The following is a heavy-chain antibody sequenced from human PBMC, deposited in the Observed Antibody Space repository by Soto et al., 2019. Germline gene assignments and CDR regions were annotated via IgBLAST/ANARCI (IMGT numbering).Heavy chain of an antibody. CDR3: AADLQAYSGPPGWFGP. Sequence: SVKVSCKASGFTFTSSAVQWVRQARGQRLEWIGWIVVGSGNTNYAQKFQERVTITRDMSTSTAYMELSSLRSEDTAVYYCAADLQAYSGPPGWFGPWGQGTLVTVSS. J-gene: IGHJ5*02. V-gene: IGHV1-58*01. CDR2: IVVGSGNT. D-gene: IGHD1-26*01. CDR1: GFTFTSSA.